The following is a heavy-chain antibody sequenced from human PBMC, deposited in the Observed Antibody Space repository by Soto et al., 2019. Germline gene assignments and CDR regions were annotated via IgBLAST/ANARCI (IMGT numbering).Heavy chain of an antibody. CDR1: RFTFSSYE. Sequence: EVQLVESGGGLVQPGGSLRLSCAASRFTFSSYEMNWVRQAPGKGLEWVSYISSSGSTIYYADSVKGRFTISRDNAKNSLYLQMNSLSAEDTAVYYCARDYDDYGMDVWGQGTTVTVSS. V-gene: IGHV3-48*03. CDR2: ISSSGSTI. J-gene: IGHJ6*02. CDR3: ARDYDDYGMDV. D-gene: IGHD3-3*01.